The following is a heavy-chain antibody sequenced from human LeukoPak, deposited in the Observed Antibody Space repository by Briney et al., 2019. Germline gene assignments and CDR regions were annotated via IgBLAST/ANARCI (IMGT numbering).Heavy chain of an antibody. CDR1: GGSISSSSYY. CDR3: ARTSNPVTGSAFDI. J-gene: IGHJ3*02. Sequence: SETLSLTCTVSGGSISSSSYYWGWIRQPPGKGLEWIGSIYYSGSTYYNPSLKSRVTISVDTSKNQFSLKLSSVTAADTAVYYCARTSNPVTGSAFDIWGQGTMVTVSS. CDR2: IYYSGST. D-gene: IGHD2-21*02. V-gene: IGHV4-39*07.